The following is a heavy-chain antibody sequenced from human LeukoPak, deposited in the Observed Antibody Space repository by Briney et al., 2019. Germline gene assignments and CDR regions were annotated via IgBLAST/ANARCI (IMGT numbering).Heavy chain of an antibody. CDR1: GFTFSSYG. Sequence: GGSLRLSCAASGFTFSSYGMNWVRQTPGKGLEWVSGISGSGGSTYYADSVKGRFTISRDNSKNTLFLQMNSLRAEDTAVYYCVRVVTTSSGWYHFDNWGQGTLVTVSS. CDR2: ISGSGGST. J-gene: IGHJ4*02. D-gene: IGHD6-13*01. CDR3: VRVVTTSSGWYHFDN. V-gene: IGHV3-23*01.